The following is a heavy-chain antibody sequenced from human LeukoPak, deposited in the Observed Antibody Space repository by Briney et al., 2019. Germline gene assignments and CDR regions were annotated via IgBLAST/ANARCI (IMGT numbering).Heavy chain of an antibody. CDR2: ISGSGGTT. CDR1: GFTFRSYT. CDR3: AILAGNPY. Sequence: GGSLRLSCAASGFTFRSYTMTWVRQAPGKGLEWVSAISGSGGTTNYADSVKGRFTISRDNSKNTLYLQMNSLSAEDTAVYYCAILAGNPYWGPGTLVTVSS. V-gene: IGHV3-23*01. D-gene: IGHD2-21*01. J-gene: IGHJ4*02.